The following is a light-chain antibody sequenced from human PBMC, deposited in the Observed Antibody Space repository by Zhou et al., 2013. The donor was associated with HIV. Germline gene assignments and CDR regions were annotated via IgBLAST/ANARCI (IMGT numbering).Light chain of an antibody. CDR1: QGINDY. CDR2: AAS. Sequence: DIQMTQSPSFVSASVGDRVTITCRASQGINDYLAWYQVKPGKAPKLLIYAASSLQSGVPGKFSGSGSGTEFTLTITSLQPEDFATYYCQQANTFPLTFGQGTKVEIK. V-gene: IGKV1-12*01. J-gene: IGKJ2*01. CDR3: QQANTFPLT.